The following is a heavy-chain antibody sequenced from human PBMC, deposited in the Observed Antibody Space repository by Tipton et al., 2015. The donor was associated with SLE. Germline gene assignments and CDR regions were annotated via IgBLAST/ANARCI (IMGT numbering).Heavy chain of an antibody. CDR3: AKDPKAYYDFWTAVDY. D-gene: IGHD3-3*01. V-gene: IGHV3-30*02. Sequence: GSLRLSCAASGFTFSSYGMHWVRQAPGKGLEWVAFIRYDGSNKYYADSVKGRFTISRDNSKNTLYLQMNSLRAEDTAVYYCAKDPKAYYDFWTAVDYWGQGTLVTVSS. CDR2: IRYDGSNK. CDR1: GFTFSSYG. J-gene: IGHJ4*02.